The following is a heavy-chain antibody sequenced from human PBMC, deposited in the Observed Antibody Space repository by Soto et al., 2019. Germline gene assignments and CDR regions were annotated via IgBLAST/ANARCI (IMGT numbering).Heavy chain of an antibody. CDR2: IYYDDGST. CDR3: ASGQQVILRYYYGLDV. V-gene: IGHV3-53*02. CDR1: GFTVSTNY. D-gene: IGHD6-13*01. J-gene: IGHJ6*02. Sequence: EVQLVETGGGLIQPGGSLRLSCAVSGFTVSTNYMSWVRQAPGKGLEWVSVIYYDDGSTYYADSVKGRFSISRDSSRNTPCLQMNSLRAEDTAVYYCASGQQVILRYYYGLDVWGQGTTVTVSS.